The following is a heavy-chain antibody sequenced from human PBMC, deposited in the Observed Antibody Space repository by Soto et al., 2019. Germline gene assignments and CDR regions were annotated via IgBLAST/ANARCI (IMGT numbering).Heavy chain of an antibody. CDR3: SRVQMEWLGRWFDP. Sequence: QVQLLESGPGLVKPSETLSLTCGVSGDFMNNSHWWTWVRQPPGKGLEWIGEIFQTGKTNLNPAFKSRVTMSIDTSMNQFYLKLHSVTAADTVVYYCSRVQMEWLGRWFDPWGRGTEVIVSS. D-gene: IGHD3-3*01. CDR2: IFQTGKT. V-gene: IGHV4-4*02. CDR1: GDFMNNSHW. J-gene: IGHJ5*02.